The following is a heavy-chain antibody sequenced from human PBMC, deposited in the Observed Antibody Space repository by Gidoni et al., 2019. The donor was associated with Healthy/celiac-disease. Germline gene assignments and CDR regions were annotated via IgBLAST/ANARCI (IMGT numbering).Heavy chain of an antibody. CDR3: ARVGVGDGYNYFDY. J-gene: IGHJ4*02. Sequence: QVQLVQSGAEVKKPGSSVKVSCTASGGTFSSYAIRWVRQAPGQGLDWMGGIIPILCTANDAQKFQGRVTITADESTSTAYIELSSLRSEDTAVYYCARVGVGDGYNYFDYWGQGTLVTVSS. V-gene: IGHV1-69*01. D-gene: IGHD5-12*01. CDR1: GGTFSSYA. CDR2: IIPILCTA.